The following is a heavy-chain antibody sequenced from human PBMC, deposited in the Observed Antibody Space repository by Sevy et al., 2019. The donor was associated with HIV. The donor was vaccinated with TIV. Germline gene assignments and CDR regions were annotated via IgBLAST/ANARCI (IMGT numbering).Heavy chain of an antibody. CDR2: INHSGSA. J-gene: IGHJ4*02. V-gene: IGHV4-34*01. Sequence: SETLSLTCAVYGGSFSGYYWSWIRQPPGKGLEWIGEINHSGSANYNLSLKSRVAMSVDTSKNQVSLKVRSVTAADTAVYYCASSHHYGSGTFYTAFDSWGQGTLVTVSS. D-gene: IGHD3-10*01. CDR3: ASSHHYGSGTFYTAFDS. CDR1: GGSFSGYY.